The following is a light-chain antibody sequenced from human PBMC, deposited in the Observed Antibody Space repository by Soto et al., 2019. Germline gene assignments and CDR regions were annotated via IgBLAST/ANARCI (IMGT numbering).Light chain of an antibody. J-gene: IGKJ3*01. V-gene: IGKV2-28*01. CDR2: LSS. CDR1: QSLLHSDGYTY. CDR3: MQVLHTPFS. Sequence: DIVMTQSPPSLSVPPGEPASISCRSSQSLLHSDGYTYVDWYVQRPGQSPQLLIYLSSNRASGVPDRLSGSGSGTDFTLKISKVESEDVGIYYCMQVLHTPFSFGPGTRVDFK.